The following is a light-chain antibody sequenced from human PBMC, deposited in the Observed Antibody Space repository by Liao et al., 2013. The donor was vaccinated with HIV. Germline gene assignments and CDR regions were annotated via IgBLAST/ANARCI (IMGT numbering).Light chain of an antibody. CDR2: YDS. J-gene: IGLJ3*02. V-gene: IGLV3-21*04. Sequence: SYELTQPPSVSVAPGKTARITCGGNNIGIKSVHWYQQKPGQAPVLVIYYDSDRPSGIPERFSGSNSGNTATLTISRVEAGDEADYFCQVWDSSTDHRVFGGGTKLDRP. CDR1: NIGIKS. CDR3: QVWDSSTDHRV.